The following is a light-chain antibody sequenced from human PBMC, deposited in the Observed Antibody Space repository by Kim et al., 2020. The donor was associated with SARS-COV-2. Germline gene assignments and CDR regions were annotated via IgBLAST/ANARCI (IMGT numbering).Light chain of an antibody. CDR3: QQYTAYPVT. Sequence: ASGGGTVTITCRASEGINKYLAWFQQKPGKAPKSLIYAASNLQSGVPSKFSGSGSGTDFTLTISSLEPEDFATYYCQQYTAYPVTFGQGTRLEIK. CDR2: AAS. V-gene: IGKV1-16*02. CDR1: EGINKY. J-gene: IGKJ5*01.